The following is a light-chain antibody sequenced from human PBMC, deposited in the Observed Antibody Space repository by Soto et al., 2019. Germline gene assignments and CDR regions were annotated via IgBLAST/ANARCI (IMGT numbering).Light chain of an antibody. J-gene: IGKJ4*01. CDR1: QSVSSSY. V-gene: IGKV3-20*01. CDR3: QQYGSSPCT. Sequence: EIVLTQSPGTLSLSPGERATLSCRASQSVSSSYLAWYQQKPGQAPRLLIYGASSRATGIPDRFSGSGSGTDFTLTISRLEPEDFGVYYCQQYGSSPCTFGGGTKVEIK. CDR2: GAS.